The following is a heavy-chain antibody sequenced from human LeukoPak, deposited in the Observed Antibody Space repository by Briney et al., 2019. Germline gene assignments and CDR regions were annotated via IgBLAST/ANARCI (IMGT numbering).Heavy chain of an antibody. CDR1: GFIFSHAW. V-gene: IGHV3-15*01. CDR2: IRSGGAR. CDR3: AADTPVIDAQIDY. Sequence: PGGSLRLSCTASGFIFSHAWMNWVRQAPGKGLQWLGRIRSGGAREYAAPAQGRFTISRDDSRNTVYLEMNNLDTDDTAVYFCAADTPVIDAQIDYWSQGTLVTVSS. D-gene: IGHD3-16*02. J-gene: IGHJ4*02.